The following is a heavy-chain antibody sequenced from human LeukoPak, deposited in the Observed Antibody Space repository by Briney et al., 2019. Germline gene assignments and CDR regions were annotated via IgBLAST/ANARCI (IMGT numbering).Heavy chain of an antibody. Sequence: AGGSLRLSCAASGFTFSSYSMNWVRQAPGKGLEWVSSISSSSSYIYYADSVKGRFTISRDNAKNSLYLQMNSLRAEDTAVYHCARDLPTGRALHYFDYWGQGTLVTVSS. V-gene: IGHV3-21*01. CDR1: GFTFSSYS. CDR2: ISSSSSYI. J-gene: IGHJ4*02. D-gene: IGHD1-1*01. CDR3: ARDLPTGRALHYFDY.